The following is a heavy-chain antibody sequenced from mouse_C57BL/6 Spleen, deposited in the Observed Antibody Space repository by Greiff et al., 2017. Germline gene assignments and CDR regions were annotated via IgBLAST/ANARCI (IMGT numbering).Heavy chain of an antibody. CDR1: GYTFTSYW. CDR2: IYPGSGST. V-gene: IGHV1-55*01. CDR3: ARGGWGNYEGYYAMDY. Sequence: QVQLQQPGAELVKPGASVKMSCKASGYTFTSYWITWVKQRPGQGLEWIGDIYPGSGSTNYNEKFKSKATLTVDTSSSTAYMQLSSLTSEDSAVYYCARGGWGNYEGYYAMDYWGQGTSVTVSS. D-gene: IGHD2-1*01. J-gene: IGHJ4*01.